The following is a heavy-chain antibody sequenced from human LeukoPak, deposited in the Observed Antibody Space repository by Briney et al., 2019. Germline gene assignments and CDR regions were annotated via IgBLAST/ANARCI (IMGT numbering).Heavy chain of an antibody. D-gene: IGHD1-26*01. V-gene: IGHV3-33*06. CDR2: IWNNGNNK. CDR1: GFIFSDYG. J-gene: IGHJ2*01. Sequence: PGGSLRLSCAASGFIFSDYGMHWVRQAPGKGLEWVAVIWNNGNNKYADSVKGRFTISRDSSKNTLFLHMNTLRAEDTAIYYCAKDRTVGASYWYFDLWGRGTLVTVSS. CDR3: AKDRTVGASYWYFDL.